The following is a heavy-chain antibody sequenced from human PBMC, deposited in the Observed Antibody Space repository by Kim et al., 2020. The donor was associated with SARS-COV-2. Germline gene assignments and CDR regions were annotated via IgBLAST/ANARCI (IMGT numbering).Heavy chain of an antibody. Sequence: SVKVSCKASGGTFSSYAISWVRQAPGQGLEWMGRIIPILGIANYAQKFHGRVTITADKSTSTAYMELSSLRSEDTAVYYCARAPGSHYDILTGYNSGFDPWGQGTLVTVSS. CDR3: ARAPGSHYDILTGYNSGFDP. J-gene: IGHJ5*02. D-gene: IGHD3-9*01. V-gene: IGHV1-69*04. CDR2: IIPILGIA. CDR1: GGTFSSYA.